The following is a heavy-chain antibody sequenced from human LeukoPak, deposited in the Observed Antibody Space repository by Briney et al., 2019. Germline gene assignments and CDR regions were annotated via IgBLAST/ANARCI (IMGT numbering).Heavy chain of an antibody. Sequence: ASVEVSCKASGYTFTGYYMHWVRQAPGQGLEWMGWINPNSGGTNYAQKFQGRVTMTRDTSISTAYMELSRLRSDDTAVYYCARGITGTTPLSYWGQGTLVTVSS. CDR1: GYTFTGYY. CDR3: ARGITGTTPLSY. J-gene: IGHJ4*02. D-gene: IGHD1-20*01. CDR2: INPNSGGT. V-gene: IGHV1-2*02.